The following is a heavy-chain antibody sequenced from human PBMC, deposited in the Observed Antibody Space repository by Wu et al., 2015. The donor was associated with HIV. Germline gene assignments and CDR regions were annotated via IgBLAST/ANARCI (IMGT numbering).Heavy chain of an antibody. CDR3: ATRNGGTMEAFNM. J-gene: IGHJ3*02. CDR2: LNPSANKI. D-gene: IGHD5-24*01. V-gene: IGHV1-46*01. CDR1: GYTSTVYY. Sequence: QVQLAQSGAEVKKPGASVKVSCKASGYTSTVYYMHWMRQAPGQGLEWMGVLNPSANKISYAQSFQGRVTMTSDKSTTAVYMELDGLRSDDTAVYFCATRNGGTMEAFNMWGQGTLVTVSS.